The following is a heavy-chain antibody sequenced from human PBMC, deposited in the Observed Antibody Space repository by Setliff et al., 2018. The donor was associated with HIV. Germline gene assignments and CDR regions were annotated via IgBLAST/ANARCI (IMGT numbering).Heavy chain of an antibody. CDR2: IKEDGSEK. CDR3: ARRHIGVIIGYYFDY. V-gene: IGHV3-7*03. D-gene: IGHD3-3*01. Sequence: GGSLRLSCAASGFTCSNYWMSWVRQAPGKGLEWVANIKEDGSEKYYVDSVKGRFTISRDNAKNSLYLQMNSLRAEDTAVYYCARRHIGVIIGYYFDYWGQGTLVTVSS. J-gene: IGHJ4*02. CDR1: GFTCSNYW.